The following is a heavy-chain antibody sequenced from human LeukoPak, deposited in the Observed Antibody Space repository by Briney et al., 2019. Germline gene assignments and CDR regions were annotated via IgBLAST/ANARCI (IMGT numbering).Heavy chain of an antibody. CDR1: GFTFSSYS. Sequence: GGSLRLSCAASGFTFSSYSMNWVRQAPGKGLEWVSSISSFSRYIYYADSVKGRFTISGDNARNSLYLQMKSLRVEDTAVYYCARTRAGIQAGFDYWGQGTLVTVSS. J-gene: IGHJ4*02. V-gene: IGHV3-21*01. D-gene: IGHD1-1*01. CDR3: ARTRAGIQAGFDY. CDR2: ISSFSRYI.